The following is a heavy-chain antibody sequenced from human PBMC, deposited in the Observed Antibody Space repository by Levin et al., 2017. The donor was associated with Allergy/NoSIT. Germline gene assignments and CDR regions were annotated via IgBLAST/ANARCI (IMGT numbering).Heavy chain of an antibody. V-gene: IGHV3-49*04. J-gene: IGHJ4*02. CDR1: GFTFGDYA. D-gene: IGHD4-17*01. CDR2: IRSKAYGGTT. CDR3: TRELGHDYGDYRSGFDY. Sequence: GESLKISCTASGFTFGDYAMSWVRQAPGKGLEWVGFIRSKAYGGTTEYAASVKGRFTISRDDSKSIAYLQMNSLKTEDTAVYYCTRELGHDYGDYRSGFDYWGQGTLVTVSS.